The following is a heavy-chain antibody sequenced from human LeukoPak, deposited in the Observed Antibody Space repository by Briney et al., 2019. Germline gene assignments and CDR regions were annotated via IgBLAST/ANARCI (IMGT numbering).Heavy chain of an antibody. V-gene: IGHV5-51*01. Sequence: GESLKISCKGSGYSVTSYWIAWVRQIPGKGRGWMGIIYPGDSETRYSTPFQGQVTTSADKCISTAYSQWSSLKTSHTAMCCRARHSQQQMLNFVYWGEGTLVTVSS. CDR1: GYSVTSYW. CDR3: ARHSQQQMLNFVY. D-gene: IGHD6-13*01. J-gene: IGHJ4*02. CDR2: IYPGDSET.